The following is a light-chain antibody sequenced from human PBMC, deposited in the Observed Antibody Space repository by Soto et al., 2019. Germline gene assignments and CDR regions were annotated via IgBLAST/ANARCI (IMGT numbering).Light chain of an antibody. CDR1: QSILYSSNNENY. CDR3: QQYYGLPVT. J-gene: IGKJ2*01. CDR2: WAS. Sequence: DIVMTQSPDSLAVSLGERATINCKSSQSILYSSNNENYLAWYQQKPGQPPKLLIYWASTRESGVPDRFSGGGSGTDFTLTISNLQAEDVAVYYCQQYYGLPVTFGQGTKLEIK. V-gene: IGKV4-1*01.